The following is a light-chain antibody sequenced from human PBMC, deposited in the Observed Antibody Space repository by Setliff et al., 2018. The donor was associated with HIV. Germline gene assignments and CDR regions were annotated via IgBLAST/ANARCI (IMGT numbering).Light chain of an antibody. CDR1: SSDIGGYDY. CDR2: EVS. V-gene: IGLV2-14*01. CDR3: ISYADSSALYV. Sequence: QFALTQPASVSGSPGQSVTISCTGTSSDIGGYDYVSWYQQHPDTAPKVIIYEVSNRPSGVSNRFSGSKSGNTASLTISGLLAEDEADYYCISYADSSALYVFGSGTKVTVL. J-gene: IGLJ1*01.